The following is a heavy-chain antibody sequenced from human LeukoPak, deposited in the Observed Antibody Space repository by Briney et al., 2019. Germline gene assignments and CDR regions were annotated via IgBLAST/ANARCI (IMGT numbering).Heavy chain of an antibody. D-gene: IGHD2-2*01. CDR2: IIPIFGTT. CDR3: ATAAPRGDIVVVPVGLEDNYYYYYGMDV. CDR1: GGTFISYA. J-gene: IGHJ6*02. V-gene: IGHV1-69*01. Sequence: ASVKVSCKASGGTFISYAIDWVRQAPGQGLEWMGGIIPIFGTTNYAQKFQGRVTITAVESMRTAYMELSSLRSEDTGVYYCATAAPRGDIVVVPVGLEDNYYYYYGMDVWGQGTTVTVSS.